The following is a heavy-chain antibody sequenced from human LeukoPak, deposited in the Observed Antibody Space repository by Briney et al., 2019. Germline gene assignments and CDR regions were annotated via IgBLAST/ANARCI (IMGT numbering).Heavy chain of an antibody. CDR2: ISSSSSYI. J-gene: IGHJ4*02. CDR3: ARAAAAGTLNNYFDY. D-gene: IGHD6-13*01. Sequence: GGSLRLSCAASGFTFSSYSMNWVRQAPGKGLEWVSSISSSSSYIYYADSVKGRFTISRDNAKNSLYLQMNSLRAEDTAVYYCARAAAAGTLNNYFDYWGQGTLVTVSS. V-gene: IGHV3-21*01. CDR1: GFTFSSYS.